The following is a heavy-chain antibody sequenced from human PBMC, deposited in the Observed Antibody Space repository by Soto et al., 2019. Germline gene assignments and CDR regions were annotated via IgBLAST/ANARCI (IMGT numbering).Heavy chain of an antibody. CDR3: ASLGPYNLFDP. CDR2: IYYSGST. D-gene: IGHD3-16*01. V-gene: IGHV4-59*01. CDR1: GGSISSYY. Sequence: QVQLQESGPGLVKPSETLSLTCTVSGGSISSYYWSWIRQPPGKGLEWIGYIYYSGSTNYNPSLTSRVTISVDTSKNQFSLKLSSVTAADTAVYYCASLGPYNLFDPWGQGTLVTVSS. J-gene: IGHJ5*02.